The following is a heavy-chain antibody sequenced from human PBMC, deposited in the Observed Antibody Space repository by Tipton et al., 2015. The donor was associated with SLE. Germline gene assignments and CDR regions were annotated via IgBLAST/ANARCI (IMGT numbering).Heavy chain of an antibody. CDR3: ARVSLDDYGDYGGPDY. CDR2: INHSGST. Sequence: TLSLTCTVSGDSISSFYWSWIRQPPGKGLEWIGKINHSGSTNYNPSLKSRVTISVDTSKNQFSLKLSSVTAADTAVYYCARVSLDDYGDYGGPDYWGQGTLVTVSS. D-gene: IGHD4-17*01. CDR1: GDSISSFY. V-gene: IGHV4-34*01. J-gene: IGHJ4*02.